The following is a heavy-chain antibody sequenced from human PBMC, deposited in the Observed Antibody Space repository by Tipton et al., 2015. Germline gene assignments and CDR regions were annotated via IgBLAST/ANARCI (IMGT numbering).Heavy chain of an antibody. V-gene: IGHV3-48*02. Sequence: GSLRLSCAASGFTFNSYSMNWVRQAPGKGLEWVSYIDRFGTTAYYADSVKGRFTISRDNAKNSLYLQMNSLRDEDTAVYYCARDFTIFGVVSNEYYFDSWGQGTLVTVPS. J-gene: IGHJ4*02. CDR3: ARDFTIFGVVSNEYYFDS. CDR1: GFTFNSYS. D-gene: IGHD3-3*01. CDR2: IDRFGTTA.